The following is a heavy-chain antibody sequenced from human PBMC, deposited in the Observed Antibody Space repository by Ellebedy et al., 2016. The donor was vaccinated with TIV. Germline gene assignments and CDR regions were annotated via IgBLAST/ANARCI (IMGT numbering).Heavy chain of an antibody. CDR2: INNNNGET. CDR1: VYTFMRHG. Sequence: AASVKVSCKPSVYTFMRHGFSWPRQAPGQGLEWMGWINNNNGETKYEQRFQDRVTFNIDTSTTTAYMELKRLRSDDTAIYYCAKNRASLDHWGQGTLVTVSS. J-gene: IGHJ4*02. D-gene: IGHD2/OR15-2a*01. V-gene: IGHV1-18*01. CDR3: AKNRASLDH.